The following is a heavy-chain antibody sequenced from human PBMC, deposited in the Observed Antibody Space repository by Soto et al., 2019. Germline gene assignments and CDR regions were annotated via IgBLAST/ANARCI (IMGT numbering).Heavy chain of an antibody. D-gene: IGHD3-3*01. J-gene: IGHJ6*02. CDR3: AIKARDYDFWSGPTRSFYYYGMDV. CDR2: MNPNSGNT. V-gene: IGHV1-8*01. Sequence: GASVKVSCKASGYTFTSYDINWVRQATGQGLEWMGWMNPNSGNTGYAQKFQGRVTMTRNTSISTAYMELSSLRSEVTAVYYCAIKARDYDFWSGPTRSFYYYGMDVWGQGTTVTVSS. CDR1: GYTFTSYD.